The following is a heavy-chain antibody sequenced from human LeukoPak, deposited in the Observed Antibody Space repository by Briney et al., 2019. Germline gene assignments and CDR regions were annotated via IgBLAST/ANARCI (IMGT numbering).Heavy chain of an antibody. Sequence: PSETLSLSCTVSGGSISSNYLTWIRQPPGKGLEWIAYIYYSGSTNYNASLKSRVTISIDTSKNQFSLKLSSVTAADTTVYYCARDRSRDGYKGDRFDIWGQGTMVTVSS. CDR1: GGSISSNY. CDR3: ARDRSRDGYKGDRFDI. J-gene: IGHJ3*02. D-gene: IGHD5-24*01. V-gene: IGHV4-59*01. CDR2: IYYSGST.